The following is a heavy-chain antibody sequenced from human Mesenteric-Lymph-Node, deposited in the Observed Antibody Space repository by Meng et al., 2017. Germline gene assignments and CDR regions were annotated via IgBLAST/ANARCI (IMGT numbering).Heavy chain of an antibody. V-gene: IGHV3-7*01. D-gene: IGHD5-12*01. J-gene: IGHJ3*02. Sequence: GESLKISCAASGFTFSDYYMSWIRQAPGKGLEWVANIKPEGTERYYLDSVRGRFSISRDNAKNSLYLQMNNLRAEDTAVYYCVGGSAWIRDAFDIWGQGTMVTVSS. CDR3: VGGSAWIRDAFDI. CDR2: IKPEGTER. CDR1: GFTFSDYY.